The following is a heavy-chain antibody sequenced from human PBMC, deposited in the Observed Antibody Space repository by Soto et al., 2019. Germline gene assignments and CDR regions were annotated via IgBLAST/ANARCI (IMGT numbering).Heavy chain of an antibody. D-gene: IGHD2-15*01. CDR2: IFXGDSDN. CDR3: ARYSAFDV. V-gene: IGHV5-51*01. Sequence: XXSLKISCKGSEYSFTSYWIGWVRQMPGKGMEWXGMIFXGDSDNRYSRXXKGQVNVXXDKYISTDYLQWSRMKASDTAMYYCARYSAFDVWGQGTMVTVSS. CDR1: EYSFTSYW. J-gene: IGHJ3*01.